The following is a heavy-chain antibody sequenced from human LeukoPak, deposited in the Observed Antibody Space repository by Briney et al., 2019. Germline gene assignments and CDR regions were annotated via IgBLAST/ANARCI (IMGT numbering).Heavy chain of an antibody. CDR2: ISSSSSYI. J-gene: IGHJ4*02. D-gene: IGHD3-3*01. CDR3: ARSATIFGTRDY. CDR1: GFTFSSYS. V-gene: IGHV3-21*01. Sequence: PGGSLRLSCAASGFTFSSYSMNWVRQAPGKGLEWVSSISSSSSYIYYADSVKGRFTISRDNAKNSLYLQMNSLRAEDTAVYYCARSATIFGTRDYWGQGTLVTVSS.